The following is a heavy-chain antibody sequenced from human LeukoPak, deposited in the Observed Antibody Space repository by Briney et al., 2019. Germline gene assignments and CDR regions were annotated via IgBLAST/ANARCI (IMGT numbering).Heavy chain of an antibody. V-gene: IGHV1-18*01. Sequence: GSVKVSCKASGYTFTNYGIGWFRQAPGQGLEWMGWISAYNGSTDYAQKLQGRVTMATDTSTSTAYMELRSLRSDDTAVYFCARDVDRTTPYNWFDPWGQGTLVTVSS. CDR1: GYTFTNYG. CDR2: ISAYNGST. CDR3: ARDVDRTTPYNWFDP. D-gene: IGHD1-1*01. J-gene: IGHJ5*02.